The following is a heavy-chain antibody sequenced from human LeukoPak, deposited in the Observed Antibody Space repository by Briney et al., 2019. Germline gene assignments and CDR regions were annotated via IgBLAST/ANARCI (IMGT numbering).Heavy chain of an antibody. V-gene: IGHV4-38-2*02. CDR1: GYSISSGYY. Sequence: SETLSLTCTVSGYSISSGYYWGWIRQPPGKGLEWIGSIYHSGSTHFNPSLKSRVTISVDTSKNQFSLKLTSVSAADTAVYYCAREGFSRGSYPRYYYYYYYMDVWGKGTTVTISS. CDR3: AREGFSRGSYPRYYYYYYYMDV. D-gene: IGHD1-26*01. J-gene: IGHJ6*03. CDR2: IYHSGST.